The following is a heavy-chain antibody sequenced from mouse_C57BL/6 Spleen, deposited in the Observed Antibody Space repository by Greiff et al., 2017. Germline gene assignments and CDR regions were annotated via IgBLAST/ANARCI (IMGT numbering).Heavy chain of an antibody. J-gene: IGHJ4*01. CDR1: GFTFSDYY. D-gene: IGHD2-3*01. CDR3: ARQQGYDGYPYAMDY. Sequence: EVMLVESGGGLVQPGGSLKLSCAASGFTFSDYYMYWVRQTPEKRLEWVAYISNGGGSTYYPDTVKGRFTISRDNAKNTLYLQMSRLKSEDTAMYYCARQQGYDGYPYAMDYWGQGTSVTVSS. CDR2: ISNGGGST. V-gene: IGHV5-12*01.